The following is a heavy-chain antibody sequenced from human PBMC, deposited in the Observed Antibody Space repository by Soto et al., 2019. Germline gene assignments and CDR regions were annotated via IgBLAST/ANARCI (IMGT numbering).Heavy chain of an antibody. D-gene: IGHD2-15*01. CDR3: ARYSLTVVVAAIGWLDP. CDR2: INPNSGGT. CDR1: GYTFTGYY. Sequence: ASVKVSCKASGYTFTGYYMHWVRQAPGQGLEWMGWINPNSGGTNYAQKFQGRVTMTRDTSISTAYMELSRLRSDDTAVCYCARYSLTVVVAAIGWLDPWGQGTLVTVSS. V-gene: IGHV1-2*02. J-gene: IGHJ5*02.